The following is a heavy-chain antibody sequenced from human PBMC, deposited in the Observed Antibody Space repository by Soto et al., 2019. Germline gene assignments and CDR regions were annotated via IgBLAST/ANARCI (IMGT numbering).Heavy chain of an antibody. CDR1: GFTFSNAL. V-gene: IGHV3-15*07. CDR2: IKSKTDGGTT. CDR3: TTEGSPYDFWSGYYLPSYYYYGMDV. Sequence: GGSLRLSCAASGFTFSNALMNWVRQAPGKGLEWVGRIKSKTDGGTTDYAAPVKGRFTISRDDSKNTLYLQMNSLKTEDTAVYYCTTEGSPYDFWSGYYLPSYYYYGMDVWGQGTTVTVSS. D-gene: IGHD3-3*01. J-gene: IGHJ6*02.